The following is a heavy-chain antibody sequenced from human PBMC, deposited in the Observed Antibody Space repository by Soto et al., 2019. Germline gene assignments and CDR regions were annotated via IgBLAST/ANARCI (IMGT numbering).Heavy chain of an antibody. D-gene: IGHD3-10*01. Sequence: SVKVSCKASGGTFSSYAISWVRQAPGQGLEWMGGIIPIFGTAIYAQKFQGRVTITADESTSTAYMELSSLRSEDTAVYYCARGVVRGVPPLYYYYGMDVWGQGTTVTSP. V-gene: IGHV1-69*13. CDR1: GGTFSSYA. CDR3: ARGVVRGVPPLYYYYGMDV. CDR2: IIPIFGTA. J-gene: IGHJ6*02.